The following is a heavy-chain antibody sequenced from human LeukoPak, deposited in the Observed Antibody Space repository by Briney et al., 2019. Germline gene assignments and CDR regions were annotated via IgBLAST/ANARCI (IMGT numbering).Heavy chain of an antibody. CDR1: GYTFTGYY. J-gene: IGHJ4*02. Sequence: VASVKVSCKASGYTFTGYYLHWVRQAPGQGLEWVGWINPNNGGTNYAQKFQGRVTMTRDTSITTVYMELSRLRSDDTAVYYCSREDYWGQGTLVTVSS. V-gene: IGHV1-2*02. CDR3: SREDY. CDR2: INPNNGGT.